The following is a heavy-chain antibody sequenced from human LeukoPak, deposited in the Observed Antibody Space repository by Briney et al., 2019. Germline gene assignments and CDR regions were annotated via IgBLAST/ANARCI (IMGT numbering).Heavy chain of an antibody. CDR2: IYTSGST. D-gene: IGHD2-2*02. Sequence: KPSETLSLTCTVSGGSISSSSYHWGWIRQPAGKGLEWIGRIYTSGSTNYNPSLKSRVTISVDTSKNQFSLKLSSVTAADTAVYYCARRGQLLYTFNWFDPWGQGTLVTVSS. CDR3: ARRGQLLYTFNWFDP. CDR1: GGSISSSSYH. V-gene: IGHV4-61*02. J-gene: IGHJ5*02.